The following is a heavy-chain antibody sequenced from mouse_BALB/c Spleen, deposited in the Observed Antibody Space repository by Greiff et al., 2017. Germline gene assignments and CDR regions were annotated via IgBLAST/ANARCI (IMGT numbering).Heavy chain of an antibody. J-gene: IGHJ3*01. D-gene: IGHD1-1*01. CDR3: AFITTGFAY. V-gene: IGHV14-3*02. CDR1: GFNIKDTY. CDR2: IDPANGNT. Sequence: VQLKQSGAELVKPGASVKLSCTASGFNIKDTYMHWVKQRPEQGLEWIGRIDPANGNTKYDPKFQGKATITADTSSNTAYLQLSSLTSEDTAVYYCAFITTGFAYWGQGTLVTVSA.